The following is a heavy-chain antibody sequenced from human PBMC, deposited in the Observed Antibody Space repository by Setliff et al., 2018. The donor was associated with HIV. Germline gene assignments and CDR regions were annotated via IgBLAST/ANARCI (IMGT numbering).Heavy chain of an antibody. CDR3: AKVAVTGYCSTTSCQNWFDP. D-gene: IGHD2-2*01. CDR2: INHSGST. V-gene: IGHV4-34*01. Sequence: ASETLSLTCAVYGGSFSGYYWSWIRQPPGKGLEWIGEINHSGSTNYNPSLKSRVTISLDTSKNQFSLRLISATAADTAVYYCAKVAVTGYCSTTSCQNWFDPWGQGTLVTVSS. CDR1: GGSFSGYY. J-gene: IGHJ5*02.